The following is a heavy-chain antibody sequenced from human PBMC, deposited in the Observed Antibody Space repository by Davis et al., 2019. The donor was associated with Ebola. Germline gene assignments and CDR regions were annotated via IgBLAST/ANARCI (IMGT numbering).Heavy chain of an antibody. Sequence: MPSETLSLTCTVSGGSISSYYWSWIRQPPGKGLEWIGYIYYSGSTNYNPSLKSRVTISVDTSKNQFSLKLSSVTAADTAVYYCAGLARGGSLHYWGQGTLVTVSS. V-gene: IGHV4-59*01. J-gene: IGHJ4*02. CDR1: GGSISSYY. CDR2: IYYSGST. CDR3: AGLARGGSLHY. D-gene: IGHD2-15*01.